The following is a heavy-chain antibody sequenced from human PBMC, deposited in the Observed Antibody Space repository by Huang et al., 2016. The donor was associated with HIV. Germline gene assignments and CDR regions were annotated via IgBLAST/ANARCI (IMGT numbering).Heavy chain of an antibody. D-gene: IGHD3-22*01. CDR1: DYTFTSYG. V-gene: IGHV1-18*04. CDR3: GGSSGYWSFDY. J-gene: IGHJ4*02. Sequence: QVQLVQSGGEVKKPGASVKVSCKASDYTFTSYGISWVRQAPGQGLEWIGWIRTNNGDTNYAQKFQGRVTMTTDTSTSTAYMELRSLRSDDTAVYYCGGSSGYWSFDYWGQGTLVTVSS. CDR2: IRTNNGDT.